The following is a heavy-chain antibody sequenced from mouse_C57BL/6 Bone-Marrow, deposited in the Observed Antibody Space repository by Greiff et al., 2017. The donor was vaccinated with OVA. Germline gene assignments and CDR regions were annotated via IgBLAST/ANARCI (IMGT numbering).Heavy chain of an antibody. J-gene: IGHJ2*01. CDR1: GYAFSSSW. D-gene: IGHD3-3*01. V-gene: IGHV1-82*01. Sequence: QVQLQQSGPELVKPGASVKISCKASGYAFSSSWMNWVKQRPGKGLEWIGRIYPGDGDTNYNGKFKGKATLTADKSSSTAYMQLSSLTSEDSAVYYCAREGLGGPFDYWGQGTTLTVSS. CDR2: IYPGDGDT. CDR3: AREGLGGPFDY.